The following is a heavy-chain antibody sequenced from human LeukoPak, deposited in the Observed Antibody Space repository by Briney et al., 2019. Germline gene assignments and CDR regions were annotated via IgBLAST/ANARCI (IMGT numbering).Heavy chain of an antibody. CDR1: GGSISSSSYY. V-gene: IGHV4-39*01. J-gene: IGHJ4*02. Sequence: SETLSLTCTVSGGSISSSSYYWGWIRQPPGKGLEWIGSIYYSGSTYYNPSLKSRVTISVDTSKNQFSLKLSSVTAADTAVYYCAGQSSGWPLGLDYFDYWGQGTLVTVSS. D-gene: IGHD6-19*01. CDR3: AGQSSGWPLGLDYFDY. CDR2: IYYSGST.